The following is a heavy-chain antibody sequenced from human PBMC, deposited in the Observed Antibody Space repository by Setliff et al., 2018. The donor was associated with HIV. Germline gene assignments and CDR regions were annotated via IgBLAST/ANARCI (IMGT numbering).Heavy chain of an antibody. CDR3: ARVVGVAPYYYMDV. V-gene: IGHV4-4*08. J-gene: IGHJ6*03. CDR1: GDSSSNDY. D-gene: IGHD2-15*01. Sequence: PSETLSLTCTVSGDSSSNDYWTWVRQPPGKGLEWIGNIHTSGTTKYNPSLNSRVTISVDMSKSQFSLKLSSVTAADTAVYYCARVVGVAPYYYMDVWGKGTTVTVS. CDR2: IHTSGTT.